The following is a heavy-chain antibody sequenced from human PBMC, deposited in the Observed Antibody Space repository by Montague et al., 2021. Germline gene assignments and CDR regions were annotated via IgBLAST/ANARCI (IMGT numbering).Heavy chain of an antibody. V-gene: IGHV3-74*01. D-gene: IGHD3-16*02. CDR3: VRSCSVTNRYTGDAFDV. CDR2: IHGDGGAT. CDR1: GFAFNMYW. Sequence: SLRLSCAASGFAFNMYWMHWVRQAPGKGLVWVSRIHGDGGATYSADFVRGRFTISRDNAKNTLYLQMNSLEAEDTAIYYCVRSCSVTNRYTGDAFDVWGHGTMVTVSS. J-gene: IGHJ3*01.